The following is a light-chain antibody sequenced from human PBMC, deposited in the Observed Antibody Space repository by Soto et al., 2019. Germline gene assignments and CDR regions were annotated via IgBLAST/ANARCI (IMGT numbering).Light chain of an antibody. J-gene: IGLJ1*01. Sequence: QSVLTQPASVSGSPGQSITISCTGTTGDVGGYNSVSWYQQHPGKAPKVMIYEVSNRPSGVSNRFSGSKSGNTASLTISGLQAEDEADYYCSSYTTSSTDAFGTGTKLTVL. CDR1: TGDVGGYNS. CDR3: SSYTTSSTDA. CDR2: EVS. V-gene: IGLV2-14*01.